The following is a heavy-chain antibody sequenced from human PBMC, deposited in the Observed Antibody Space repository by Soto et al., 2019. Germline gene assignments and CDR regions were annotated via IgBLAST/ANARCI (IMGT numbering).Heavy chain of an antibody. V-gene: IGHV3-23*01. Sequence: EVQLLESGGGLVHPGGSLRLSCSTSGFSFSRYAMTWLRQAPGKGLEWVSTISPTGGSTYYANSVTGRFTISRDYSKNTLYCLMNSERDEDTATDYCASDLLEWLGATALFDYWGQGTLVTVSS. D-gene: IGHD3-3*01. CDR1: GFSFSRYA. CDR2: ISPTGGST. CDR3: ASDLLEWLGATALFDY. J-gene: IGHJ4*02.